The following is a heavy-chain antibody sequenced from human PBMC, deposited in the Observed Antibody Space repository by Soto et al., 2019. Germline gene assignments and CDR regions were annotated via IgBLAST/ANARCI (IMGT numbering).Heavy chain of an antibody. V-gene: IGHV1-46*01. CDR2: VNPSGGHT. J-gene: IGHJ4*02. CDR3: ARGGHVVVVTAALAY. D-gene: IGHD2-21*02. CDR1: GDTFTDYY. Sequence: QVQLMQSGAEVKKPGASVKVSCKASGDTFTDYYIHWVRQAPGQGLEWMGTVNPSGGHTTYAQHFVGRVTMSRDTSTSPLYMELTSLTPDDTAIYYCARGGHVVVVTAALAYWGQGTLVTVSS.